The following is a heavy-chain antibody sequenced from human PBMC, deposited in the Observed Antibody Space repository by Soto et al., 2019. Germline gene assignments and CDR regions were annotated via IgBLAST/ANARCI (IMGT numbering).Heavy chain of an antibody. CDR2: MSFDGSNK. Sequence: GGSLRLSCAASGFTFSSYGMHWVRQAPGKGLEWVAVMSFDGSNKYYADSVKGRFTISRDNSRNTLSLQMNSLRAEDTAVYYCARTAGGNTNRFDYWGQGTLVTVSS. CDR1: GFTFSSYG. D-gene: IGHD2-15*01. V-gene: IGHV3-30*03. CDR3: ARTAGGNTNRFDY. J-gene: IGHJ4*02.